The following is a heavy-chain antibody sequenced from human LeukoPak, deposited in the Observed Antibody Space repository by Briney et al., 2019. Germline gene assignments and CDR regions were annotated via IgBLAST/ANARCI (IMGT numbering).Heavy chain of an antibody. D-gene: IGHD1-26*01. CDR1: GFIFSSYN. CDR3: ARVIVFRGYMDV. J-gene: IGHJ6*03. V-gene: IGHV3-21*01. CDR2: ISSSSSYI. Sequence: GGSLRLSCAASGFIFSSYNMNWVRQAPGTGLEGVSYISSSSSYIYYADSVKGRFTISRDNAKNSLYLQMNSLRAEDTAVYYCARVIVFRGYMDVWGKGTTVTVSS.